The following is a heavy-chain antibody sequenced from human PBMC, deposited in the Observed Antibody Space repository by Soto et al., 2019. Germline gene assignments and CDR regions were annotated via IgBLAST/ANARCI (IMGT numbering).Heavy chain of an antibody. J-gene: IGHJ6*04. V-gene: IGHV3-23*01. CDR2: IGDSGAST. CDR1: GFSFSSFA. CDR3: AKGVELDV. Sequence: EVLLLESGGGLVQPGGSLRLSCEASGFSFSSFAMNWVRQAPGKGLEWVSAIGDSGASTYYADSVKGRFTISRDNSRNTSYQQPNSLRAEATAVYYCAKGVELDVWGNGATVTVSS. D-gene: IGHD1-26*01.